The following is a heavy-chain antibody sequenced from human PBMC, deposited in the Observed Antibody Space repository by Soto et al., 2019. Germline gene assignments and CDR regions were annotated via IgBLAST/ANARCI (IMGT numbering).Heavy chain of an antibody. CDR3: ARDLGGYSGYGLDAFDI. J-gene: IGHJ3*02. D-gene: IGHD5-12*01. V-gene: IGHV3-7*01. CDR1: GFTFSSYW. Sequence: VGSLRLSCAASGFTFSSYWMSWVRQAPGKGLEWVANIKQDGSEKYYVDSVKGRFTISRDNAKNSLYLQMNSLRAEDTAVYYCARDLGGYSGYGLDAFDIWGQGTMVTVSS. CDR2: IKQDGSEK.